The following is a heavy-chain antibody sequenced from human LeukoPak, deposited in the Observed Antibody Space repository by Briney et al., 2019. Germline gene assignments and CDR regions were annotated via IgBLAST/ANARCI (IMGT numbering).Heavy chain of an antibody. J-gene: IGHJ4*02. Sequence: GGSLRLSCAASGFTVSSNYMSWVRQARGKGLEWVSVIYSGGSSYYADSVKGRVTISRDNSKNTLYLQMNSLRAEDTAVYYCARDGLYNSFESWGQGPPVTVSS. CDR2: IYSGGSS. V-gene: IGHV3-66*01. CDR1: GFTVSSNY. CDR3: ARDGLYNSFES. D-gene: IGHD3-10*01.